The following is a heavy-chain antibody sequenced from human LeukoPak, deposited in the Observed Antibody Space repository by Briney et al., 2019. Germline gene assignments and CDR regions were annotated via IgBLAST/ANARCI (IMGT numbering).Heavy chain of an antibody. D-gene: IGHD3-10*01. CDR2: INHSGST. J-gene: IGHJ4*02. CDR3: ARGMVRGVILRRRYFDY. Sequence: SETLSLTCAVYGGSFSGYYWSWIRQPPGKGLEWIGEINHSGSTNYNPSLKSRVTISVDTSKNQFSLKLSSVTAADTAVYYCARGMVRGVILRRRYFDYWGQRTLVTVSS. V-gene: IGHV4-34*01. CDR1: GGSFSGYY.